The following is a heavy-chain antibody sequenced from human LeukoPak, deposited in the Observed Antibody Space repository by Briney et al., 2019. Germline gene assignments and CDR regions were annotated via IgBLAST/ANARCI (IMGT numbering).Heavy chain of an antibody. V-gene: IGHV3-11*05. CDR3: TRDPRLSDY. CDR1: GFTFSDFY. Sequence: VGSLRLSCAASGFTFSDFYMTWIRQAPGKGLEWISYISQTSTDIRYADSVKGRFTISRDNAKNSLYLQMDSLRAEDTAVYYCTRDPRLSDYWGQGTLVTVSS. D-gene: IGHD3-16*01. J-gene: IGHJ4*02. CDR2: ISQTSTDI.